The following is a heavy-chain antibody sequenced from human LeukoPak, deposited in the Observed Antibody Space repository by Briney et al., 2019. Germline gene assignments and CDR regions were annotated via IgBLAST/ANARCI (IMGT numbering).Heavy chain of an antibody. V-gene: IGHV3-23*01. J-gene: IGHJ4*02. CDR3: ARGAVGASYFDY. D-gene: IGHD1-26*01. Sequence: GGSLRLSCAASGFTFSSYAMSWVRQAPGKGLEWVSAISGSGVSTYYADSVKGRFTISRDNSKNTLYLQMNSLRAEDTAVYYCARGAVGASYFDYWGQGTLVTVSS. CDR1: GFTFSSYA. CDR2: ISGSGVST.